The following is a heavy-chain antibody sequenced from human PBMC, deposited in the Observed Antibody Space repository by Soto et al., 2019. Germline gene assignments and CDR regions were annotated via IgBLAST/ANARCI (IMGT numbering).Heavy chain of an antibody. D-gene: IGHD3-16*02. CDR1: GFTFSDSY. Sequence: GGSLRLSCAASGFTFSDSYMSWIRQAPGKGLEWVSYISGSGTYTNYADSVRGRFIVSRDNAKNSLYLQMNSLRVEDTAVYYCARGGYRNWFDPWGQRTLVTASS. V-gene: IGHV3-11*06. CDR2: ISGSGTYT. CDR3: ARGGYRNWFDP. J-gene: IGHJ5*02.